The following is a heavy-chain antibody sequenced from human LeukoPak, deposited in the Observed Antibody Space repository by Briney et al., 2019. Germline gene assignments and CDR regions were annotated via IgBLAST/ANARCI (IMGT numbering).Heavy chain of an antibody. CDR1: GYTFTSYG. J-gene: IGHJ6*03. V-gene: IGHV1-18*01. CDR2: ISAYNGNT. Sequence: GASVKVSCKASGYTFTSYGISWVRQAPGQGLEWMGWISAYNGNTNYAQKLQGRVTMTTDTSTSTAYMELRSLRSDDTAVYYCARDRPYSSSPTYYYYMDVWGKGTTVTVSS. CDR3: ARDRPYSSSPTYYYYMDV. D-gene: IGHD6-13*01.